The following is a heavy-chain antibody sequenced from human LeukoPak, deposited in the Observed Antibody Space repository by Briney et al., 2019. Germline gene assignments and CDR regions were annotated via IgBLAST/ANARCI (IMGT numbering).Heavy chain of an antibody. CDR1: RLTVDDYG. CDR3: ARDHLWDSPLVVVVAAISADWYFDL. D-gene: IGHD2-15*01. V-gene: IGHV3-20*04. CDR2: FIMDGGRT. Sequence: PGRCLRLSCAASRLTVDDYGMSGVGNAQGRGLEWFAGFIMDGGRTGYAHSMNGRFSISTDNAKNSLYLQMNSLRAEDTAVYYCARDHLWDSPLVVVVAAISADWYFDLWGRGTLVTVSS. J-gene: IGHJ2*01.